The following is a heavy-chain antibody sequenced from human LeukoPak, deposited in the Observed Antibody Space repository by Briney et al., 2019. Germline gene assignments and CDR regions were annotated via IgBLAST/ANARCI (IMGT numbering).Heavy chain of an antibody. CDR1: GGSFSGYC. Sequence: SETLSLTCAVYGGSFSGYCWSCIRQPPGKGLEWIGEINHGGTTNSNPFLRSGSTISVDTSKNQYSLKLSSVPAADTAVYYGASRTVVPAAIGYSSSWGRFWFDPWGQGTLVTVS. J-gene: IGHJ5*02. D-gene: IGHD6-13*01. CDR3: ASRTVVPAAIGYSSSWGRFWFDP. V-gene: IGHV4-34*01. CDR2: INHGGTT.